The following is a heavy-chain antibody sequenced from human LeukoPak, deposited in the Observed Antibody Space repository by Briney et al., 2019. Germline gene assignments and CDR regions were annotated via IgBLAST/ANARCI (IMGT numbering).Heavy chain of an antibody. CDR2: IYPGDSDT. J-gene: IGHJ4*02. Sequence: GESLKISCKGSGYSFTSYWIGWVRQMPGKGLEWMGIIYPGDSDTRYSPSFQGQVTISADKSISTAYLRWNSLKASDTAIYYCARMIGLGEVSPYFDYWGQGSLVTVSS. V-gene: IGHV5-51*01. CDR1: GYSFTSYW. CDR3: ARMIGLGEVSPYFDY. D-gene: IGHD3-16*02.